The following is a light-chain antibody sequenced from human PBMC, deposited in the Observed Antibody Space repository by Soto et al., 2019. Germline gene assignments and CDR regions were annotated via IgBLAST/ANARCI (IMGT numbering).Light chain of an antibody. Sequence: DIQITQSPSSLSASVGDRVTITCRASQSISSYLNWYQQKPGKAPKLLIYAASSLQSGVPSRFSCSGAGPDCTRTISSLQPEDVETDYCPQSYSTTGTFGQGTKVDIK. CDR3: PQSYSTTGT. J-gene: IGKJ1*01. CDR2: AAS. V-gene: IGKV1-39*01. CDR1: QSISSY.